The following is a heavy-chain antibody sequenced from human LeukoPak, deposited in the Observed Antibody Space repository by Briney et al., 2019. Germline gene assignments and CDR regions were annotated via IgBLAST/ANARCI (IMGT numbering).Heavy chain of an antibody. CDR3: ARSDSPRDYFDY. CDR1: GYTFTSYY. V-gene: IGHV1-46*01. CDR2: INPSGGST. J-gene: IGHJ4*02. D-gene: IGHD3-22*01. Sequence: ASVKVSCKASGYTFTSYYMHWVRQAPGQGLEWMGIINPSGGSTSYAQKFQGRVTVTRDTSISTAYMELSRLRSDDTAVYYCARSDSPRDYFDYWGQGTLVTVSS.